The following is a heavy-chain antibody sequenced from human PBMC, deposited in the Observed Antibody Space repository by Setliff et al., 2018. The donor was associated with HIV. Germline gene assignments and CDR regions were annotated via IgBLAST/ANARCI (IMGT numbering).Heavy chain of an antibody. D-gene: IGHD6-19*01. V-gene: IGHV1-18*01. CDR3: ARAAVAGPWRKLDY. CDR2: ISAYNGST. CDR1: GYTFTSFG. Sequence: ASVKVSCKASGYTFTSFGISWVRQAPGQGLEWMGRISAYNGSTDHAQRLQGRVTMTTDTSTRTAYMELRSLRSDDTAVYYCARAAVAGPWRKLDYWGQGTLVTVSS. J-gene: IGHJ4*02.